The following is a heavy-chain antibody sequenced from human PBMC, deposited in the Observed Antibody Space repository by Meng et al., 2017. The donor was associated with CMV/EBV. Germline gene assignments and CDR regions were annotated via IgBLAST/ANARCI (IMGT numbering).Heavy chain of an antibody. Sequence: SETLSLTCAVYGGSFSGYYWSWIRQPPGKGLEWFGEIYQSGSTNYNPSLKSRVTISVDTSKNQFSLKLSSVTAADTAVYYCARGEWSRGQYQLQIARYYYYGMDVWGQGTTVTVSS. D-gene: IGHD2-2*01. J-gene: IGHJ6*02. CDR1: GGSFSGYY. CDR3: ARGEWSRGQYQLQIARYYYYGMDV. CDR2: IYQSGST. V-gene: IGHV4-34*01.